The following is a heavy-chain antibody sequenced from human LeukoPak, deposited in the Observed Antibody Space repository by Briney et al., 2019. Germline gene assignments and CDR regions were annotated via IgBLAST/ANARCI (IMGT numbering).Heavy chain of an antibody. CDR3: ATSFTAIKPIDY. J-gene: IGHJ4*02. V-gene: IGHV4-39*01. CDR1: GGSISSSNYY. CDR2: IYYSGNT. D-gene: IGHD5-18*01. Sequence: SETLSLTCTVSGGSISSSNYYWGWIRQPPGKGLEWIESIYYSGNTYYNPSLKSRVTISVDTSKIQFSLKLSSVTAADTAVYYCATSFTAIKPIDYWGQGTRVTVSS.